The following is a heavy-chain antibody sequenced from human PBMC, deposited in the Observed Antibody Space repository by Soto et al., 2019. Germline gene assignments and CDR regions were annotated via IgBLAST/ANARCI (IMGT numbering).Heavy chain of an antibody. CDR2: IYHSGST. V-gene: IGHV4-59*01. CDR1: GGSISGYY. D-gene: IGHD3-10*01. Sequence: SETLSLTCTVSGGSISGYYWSWIRQPPGRGLEWIGYIYHSGSTNSNPSLRSRVTISVDTSKNQFSLKLNSVTAADTAVYYCARESGSGSYLSYWGQGTLVTVSS. J-gene: IGHJ4*02. CDR3: ARESGSGSYLSY.